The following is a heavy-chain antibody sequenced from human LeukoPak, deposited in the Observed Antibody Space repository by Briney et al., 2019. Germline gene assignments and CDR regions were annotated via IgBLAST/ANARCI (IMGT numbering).Heavy chain of an antibody. J-gene: IGHJ4*02. CDR2: IGRSGSPI. V-gene: IGHV3-48*03. D-gene: IGHD5-18*01. Sequence: GGSLRLSCVASGFTFSVYEMTWVRQAPGKGLEWVSYIGRSGSPIFYADSVQGRFTISRDDGKNSLYLQMNNLRAEDTAFYYCGRPTGYIYGYQTPYYFDHWGQGTLVTVSS. CDR1: GFTFSVYE. CDR3: GRPTGYIYGYQTPYYFDH.